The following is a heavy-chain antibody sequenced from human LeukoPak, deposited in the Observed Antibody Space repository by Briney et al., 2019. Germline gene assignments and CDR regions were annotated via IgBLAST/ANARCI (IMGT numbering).Heavy chain of an antibody. V-gene: IGHV1-69*13. CDR3: ARDSTEWEPGHKDAFDI. Sequence: SVNVSFKASGGTFSIYAISWVRQAPGQGLEWMGGIIPIFGTANYAQKFQGRVTITADESTSTAYMEPSSLRSEDTAVYYCARDSTEWEPGHKDAFDIWGQGTMVTVSS. J-gene: IGHJ3*02. D-gene: IGHD1-26*01. CDR2: IIPIFGTA. CDR1: GGTFSIYA.